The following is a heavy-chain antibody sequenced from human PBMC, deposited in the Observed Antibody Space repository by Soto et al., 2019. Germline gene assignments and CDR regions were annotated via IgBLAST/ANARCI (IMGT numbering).Heavy chain of an antibody. CDR2: ISAYNGNT. Sequence: GASVKVSCKASGYTFTSYGISWVRQAPGQGLEWMGWISAYNGNTNYAQKLQGRVTMTTDTSTSTAYMELRSLRSDDTAVYYCARVPRLFYAQYTNWFDPWGQGTLVTVSS. CDR1: GYTFTSYG. D-gene: IGHD3-16*01. J-gene: IGHJ5*02. V-gene: IGHV1-18*01. CDR3: ARVPRLFYAQYTNWFDP.